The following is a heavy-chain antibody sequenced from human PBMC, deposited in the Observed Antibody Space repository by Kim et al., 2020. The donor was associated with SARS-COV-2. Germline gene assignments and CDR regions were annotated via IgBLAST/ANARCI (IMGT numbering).Heavy chain of an antibody. CDR1: GFTFDDYA. D-gene: IGHD3-16*01. V-gene: IGHV3-9*01. Sequence: SLRLSCAASGFTFDDYAMHWVRQAPGKGLEWVSGISWNSGSIGYADSVKGRFTISRDNAKNSLYLQMNSLRAEDTALYYCAKDILLMRVWGIGAFDIWGQGTMVTVSS. J-gene: IGHJ3*02. CDR3: AKDILLMRVWGIGAFDI. CDR2: ISWNSGSI.